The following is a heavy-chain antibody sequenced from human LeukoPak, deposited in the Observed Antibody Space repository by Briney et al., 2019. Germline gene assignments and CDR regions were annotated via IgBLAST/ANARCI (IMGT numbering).Heavy chain of an antibody. V-gene: IGHV5-51*01. CDR3: ARATGDDGYFDY. CDR2: LYPGGSET. Sequence: GESLKISCKGSGYSFVNYWIGWVRQMPGKGLEWMGILYPGGSETRYSPSFQGQVTISVDKSISTAFLQWSSLKASDTAIYYCARATGDDGYFDYWGQGTLVTVSS. J-gene: IGHJ4*02. CDR1: GYSFVNYW.